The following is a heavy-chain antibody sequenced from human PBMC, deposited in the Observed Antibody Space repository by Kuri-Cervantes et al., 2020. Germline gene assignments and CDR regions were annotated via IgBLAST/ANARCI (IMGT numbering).Heavy chain of an antibody. CDR2: INPSGDKT. J-gene: IGHJ4*02. Sequence: ASVKVSCKASGYTFTSYYMHWVRQAPGQGLGWMGIINPSGDKTNNAQRFHGRVTMTRDPSTSTLYMELNSLRSDDTAMYYCATEGTSHSIGAADGVFDYWGQGTLVTVSS. V-gene: IGHV1-46*01. CDR3: ATEGTSHSIGAADGVFDY. D-gene: IGHD1-14*01. CDR1: GYTFTSYY.